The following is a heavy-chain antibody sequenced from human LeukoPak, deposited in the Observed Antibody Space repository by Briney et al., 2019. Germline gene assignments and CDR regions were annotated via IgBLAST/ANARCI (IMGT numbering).Heavy chain of an antibody. V-gene: IGHV4-34*01. J-gene: IGHJ5*02. D-gene: IGHD2-2*01. CDR1: GGSFSGYY. CDR2: INHSGST. Sequence: SETLSLTCAVYGGSFSGYYWSWIRQPPGKGLEWIGEINHSGSTNYNPSLKSRVTISVDTSKNQFSLKLSSVTAADTAVYYCARCSSTSCYGSFDLWDQGTLVTVSS. CDR3: ARCSSTSCYGSFDL.